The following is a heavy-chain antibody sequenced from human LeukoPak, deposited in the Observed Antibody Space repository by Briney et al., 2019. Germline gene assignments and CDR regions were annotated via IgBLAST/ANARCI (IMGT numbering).Heavy chain of an antibody. CDR3: AKGYCGSTSCYSGLD. CDR1: EFTFSSFG. D-gene: IGHD2-2*01. CDR2: IRYDGTNK. J-gene: IGHJ4*02. V-gene: IGHV3-30*02. Sequence: GGSLRLSCAASEFTFSSFGMHWVRQAPGKGLEWVTFIRYDGTNKYYADSVKGRFTISRDNSKNTLYLQMNSLRPEDTAVYYCAKGYCGSTSCYSGLDWGQGTLVTVSS.